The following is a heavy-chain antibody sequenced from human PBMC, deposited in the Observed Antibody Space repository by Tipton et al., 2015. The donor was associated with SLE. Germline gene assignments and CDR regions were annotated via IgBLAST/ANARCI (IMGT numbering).Heavy chain of an antibody. V-gene: IGHV4-28*01. CDR1: VYSISSSHW. CDR3: ARQRLRLLSPLDA. J-gene: IGHJ6*02. Sequence: TLSLTCNVSVYSISSSHWWGWIRQPAGKGLEWIGRFYSGYSDYNPSLNSRVTMSVDRSRNQLSLKLSSVTAADTAVYYCARQRLRLLSPLDAWGQGTTVTVS. D-gene: IGHD3-10*01. CDR2: RFYSGYS.